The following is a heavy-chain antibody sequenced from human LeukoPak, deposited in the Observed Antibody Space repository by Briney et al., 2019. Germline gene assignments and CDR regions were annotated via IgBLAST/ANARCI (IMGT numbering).Heavy chain of an antibody. CDR3: AKGRSSGWYYFDY. Sequence: PGGSLRLSCAASGFTFAIHAMTWVRLAPGKGLEWVSGITSSGGNTYYADSVKGRFTISRDNSKSTLYLQMNSLGADDTAVYYCAKGRSSGWYYFDYWGQGTLVTVSS. J-gene: IGHJ4*02. V-gene: IGHV3-23*01. D-gene: IGHD6-19*01. CDR1: GFTFAIHA. CDR2: ITSSGGNT.